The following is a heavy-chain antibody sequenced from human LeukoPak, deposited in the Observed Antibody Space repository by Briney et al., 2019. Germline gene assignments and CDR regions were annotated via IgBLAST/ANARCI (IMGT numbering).Heavy chain of an antibody. CDR3: ARTEGRRPFDD. V-gene: IGHV1-46*01. D-gene: IGHD3-10*01. CDR1: GYTFTSYY. J-gene: IGHJ4*02. Sequence: ASVKVSCKASGYTFTSYYMHWARQAPGQGLEWMGIINPSGGSTSYAQKFQGRVTMTRDTSTSTVYMELSSLRSEDTAVYYCARTEGRRPFDDWGQGTLVTVSS. CDR2: INPSGGST.